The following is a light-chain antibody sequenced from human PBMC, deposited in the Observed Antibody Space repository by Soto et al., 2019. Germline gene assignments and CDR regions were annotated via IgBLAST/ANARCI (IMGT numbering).Light chain of an antibody. CDR2: DDD. V-gene: IGLV1-51*01. CDR1: SSNIGGNS. CDR3: FSFTTTSTHV. Sequence: QSVLTQPPSVSAAPGQKVTISCSGSSSNIGGNSVSWYQQLPGTAPKLLIYDDDKRPSGIPDRFSGSKSGTSATLGITGFQTGDEADYFCFSFTTTSTHVFGTGTKVTVL. J-gene: IGLJ1*01.